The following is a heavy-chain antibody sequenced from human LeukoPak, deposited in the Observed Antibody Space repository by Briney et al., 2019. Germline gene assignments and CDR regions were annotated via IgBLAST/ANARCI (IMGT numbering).Heavy chain of an antibody. CDR2: IYYSGST. CDR3: AREGEAGTISWFDP. D-gene: IGHD6-19*01. V-gene: IGHV4-39*07. J-gene: IGHJ5*02. Sequence: SETLSLTCTVSGDSISSDTYYWGWIRQPPGKGLEWIGSIYYSGSTYYNPSLKSRVTISVDTSKNQFSLKLSSVTAADTAVYYCAREGEAGTISWFDPWGQGTLVTVSS. CDR1: GDSISSDTYY.